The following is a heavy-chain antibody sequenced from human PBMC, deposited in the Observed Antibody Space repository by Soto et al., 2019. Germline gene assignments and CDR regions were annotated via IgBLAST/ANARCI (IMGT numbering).Heavy chain of an antibody. CDR1: VFAFSNYW. CDR3: AREIMTVAGAIRWFDP. D-gene: IGHD6-19*01. CDR2: IKGDGSST. V-gene: IGHV3-74*01. J-gene: IGHJ5*02. Sequence: EVQLVESGGGLVQPGGSLRISCVASVFAFSNYWMHWVREVPGKELMWVPRIKGDGSSTSYAHSVEGRFTNLRDNGKRTLYLPMISLRAEETAVYDCAREIMTVAGAIRWFDPWGQVTLVTFSS.